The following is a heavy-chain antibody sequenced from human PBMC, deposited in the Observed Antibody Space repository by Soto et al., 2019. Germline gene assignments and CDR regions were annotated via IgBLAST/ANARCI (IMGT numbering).Heavy chain of an antibody. CDR3: ARGIAAAGTHYYYYMDV. CDR1: GGSFSGYY. D-gene: IGHD6-13*01. CDR2: INHSGST. Sequence: SETLSLTCAVYGGSFSGYYWSWIRQPPGKGLEWIGEINHSGSTNYNPSLKSRVTISVDTSKNQFSLKLSSVTAADTAVYYCARGIAAAGTHYYYYMDVWGKGTTVTVSS. J-gene: IGHJ6*03. V-gene: IGHV4-34*01.